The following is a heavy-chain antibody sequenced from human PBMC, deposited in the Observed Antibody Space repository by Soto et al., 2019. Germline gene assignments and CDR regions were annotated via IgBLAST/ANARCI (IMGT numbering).Heavy chain of an antibody. V-gene: IGHV1-2*04. J-gene: IGHJ6*03. CDR3: AREAITMVRGVIIYYYYYMDV. Sequence: ASVNVSCKTSGYTFSVYYMHWVRQAPGQGLEWMGWINPNSGGTNYAQKFQGWVTMTRDTSISTAYMELSRLRSDDTAVYYCAREAITMVRGVIIYYYYYMDVWGKGTTVTVSS. D-gene: IGHD3-10*01. CDR1: GYTFSVYY. CDR2: INPNSGGT.